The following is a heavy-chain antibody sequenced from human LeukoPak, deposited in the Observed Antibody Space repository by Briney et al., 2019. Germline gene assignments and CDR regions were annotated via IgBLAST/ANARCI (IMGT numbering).Heavy chain of an antibody. CDR2: ISGSGGST. J-gene: IGHJ4*02. Sequence: PGGSLRLSCAASGFTFSSYAMSWVRQAPGKGLEWVSAISGSGGSTYYADSVKGRFTISRDNSKNTLYLQMNSLRAEDTAVYYCARDRRELTYFDYWGQGTLVTVSS. V-gene: IGHV3-23*01. CDR1: GFTFSSYA. D-gene: IGHD1-26*01. CDR3: ARDRRELTYFDY.